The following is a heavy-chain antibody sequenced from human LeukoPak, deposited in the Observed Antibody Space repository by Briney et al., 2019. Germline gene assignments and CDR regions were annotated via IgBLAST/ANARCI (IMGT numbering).Heavy chain of an antibody. D-gene: IGHD1-26*01. Sequence: SETLSLTCAVYGGSFSGYYWSWIRQPPGKGLEWIGEINHSGSTNYNPSLKSRVTISVDTSKNQFSLKLSSVTAADTAVYYCARRGRVGASRANFDYWGQGTLVTVSS. J-gene: IGHJ4*02. V-gene: IGHV4-34*01. CDR3: ARRGRVGASRANFDY. CDR2: INHSGST. CDR1: GGSFSGYY.